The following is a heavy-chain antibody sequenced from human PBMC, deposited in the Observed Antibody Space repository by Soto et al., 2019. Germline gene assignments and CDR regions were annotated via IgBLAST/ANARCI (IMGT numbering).Heavy chain of an antibody. Sequence: GGSLRLSCAASGFIFSSYTMAWVRQAPGKGLEWVSAISGSGGSTYYADSVKGRFTISRDNSKNTLYLQMNSLRAEDTAVYYCAKGGYYGSGSSDYWGQGTLVTVSS. J-gene: IGHJ4*02. V-gene: IGHV3-23*01. D-gene: IGHD3-10*01. CDR1: GFIFSSYT. CDR3: AKGGYYGSGSSDY. CDR2: ISGSGGST.